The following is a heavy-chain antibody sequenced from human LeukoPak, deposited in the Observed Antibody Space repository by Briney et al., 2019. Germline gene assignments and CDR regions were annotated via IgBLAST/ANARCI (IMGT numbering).Heavy chain of an antibody. CDR2: ISSSSSYI. V-gene: IGHV3-21*01. CDR1: EFTFSSYT. Sequence: AGSLRLSCAASEFTFSSYTMNWVRQAPGKGLEWVASISSSSSYIYYADSMKGRFTISRDNAKNSLYLQMNSLRAEDTAVYFCARGIYTSSPRNPKNFFDYWGQGTLVTVS. D-gene: IGHD2-2*02. J-gene: IGHJ4*02. CDR3: ARGIYTSSPRNPKNFFDY.